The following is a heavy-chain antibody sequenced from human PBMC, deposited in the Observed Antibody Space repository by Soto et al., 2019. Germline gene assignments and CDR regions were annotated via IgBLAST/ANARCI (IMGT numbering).Heavy chain of an antibody. CDR2: ISYSGST. J-gene: IGHJ4*02. D-gene: IGHD3-22*01. V-gene: IGHV4-30-4*01. CDR3: ATPQDYDDCLDS. CDR1: GGSISSGNYY. Sequence: SETLSLTCTVSGGSISSGNYYWSWIRQPPGKGLEWIGFISYSGSTNYSPSLKSRVTISVDTSKSQFSLKLSSVTAADTAVYYCATPQDYDDCLDSWGQGTLVTVSS.